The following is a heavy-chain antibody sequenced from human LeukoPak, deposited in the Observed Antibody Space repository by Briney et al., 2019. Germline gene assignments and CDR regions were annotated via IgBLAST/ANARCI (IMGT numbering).Heavy chain of an antibody. CDR3: AKVSTYYFDSSGSNYFDS. J-gene: IGHJ4*02. V-gene: IGHV3-23*01. CDR2: VGGSGVIT. D-gene: IGHD3-22*01. CDR1: GFTFSNYA. Sequence: PGGSLRLSCAASGFTFSNYAMSWVRQAPGKGLEWVPSVGGSGVITYYAGSVKGRFTISRDNSKNTLYLQMNSLRAEDTAVFYCAKVSTYYFDSSGSNYFDSWGQGTLVTVSS.